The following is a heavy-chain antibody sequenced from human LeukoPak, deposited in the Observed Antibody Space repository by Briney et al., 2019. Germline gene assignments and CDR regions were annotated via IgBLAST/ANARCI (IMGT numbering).Heavy chain of an antibody. J-gene: IGHJ6*03. D-gene: IGHD2-2*01. CDR1: GFTISNHW. CDR3: AREVDVVPATMGAYYYYYMDV. CDR2: NNSDGRST. V-gene: IGHV3-74*01. Sequence: GGSLRLSCAASGFTISNHWMHWVRQAPGNGLVWVSRNNSDGRSTSYADSVKGRFTISRDNAKNTLYLQMNSLRPDDTAVYYCAREVDVVPATMGAYYYYYMDVWGKGTTVTVSS.